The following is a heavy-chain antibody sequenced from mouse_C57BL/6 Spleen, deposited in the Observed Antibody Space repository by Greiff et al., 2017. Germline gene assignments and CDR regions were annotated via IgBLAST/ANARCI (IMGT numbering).Heavy chain of an antibody. CDR1: GFTFSSYA. CDR2: ISDGGSYT. D-gene: IGHD2-3*01. J-gene: IGHJ3*01. CDR3: ARDDGYYGFAY. Sequence: EVKLVESGGGLVKPGGSLKLSCAASGFTFSSYAMSWVRQTPEKRLEWVATISDGGSYTYYPDNVKGRFTISRDNAKNNLYLQMSQLKSEDTSMYYCARDDGYYGFAYWGQGTLVTVSA. V-gene: IGHV5-4*01.